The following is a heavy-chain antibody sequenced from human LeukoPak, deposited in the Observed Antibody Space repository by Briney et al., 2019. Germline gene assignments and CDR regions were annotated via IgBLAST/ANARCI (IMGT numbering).Heavy chain of an antibody. CDR3: ARVGRGGTREDTFDI. V-gene: IGHV3-21*01. D-gene: IGHD2-15*01. CDR1: GFTFSSYS. J-gene: IGHJ3*02. Sequence: GGSLRLSCAASGFTFSSYSMNWVRQTPGKGLDWVSSIGSSGSHIYYADSVKGRFTISRDNAKNSLYLQMNSLRAEDTAAYYCARVGRGGTREDTFDIWGQGQWSPSLQ. CDR2: IGSSGSHI.